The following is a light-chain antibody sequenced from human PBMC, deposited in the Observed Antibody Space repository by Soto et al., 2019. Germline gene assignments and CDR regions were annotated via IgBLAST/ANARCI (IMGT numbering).Light chain of an antibody. V-gene: IGLV1-47*01. CDR2: RNN. Sequence: QSVLTQPPSASGTPGQRVTISCSGSSSNIGSNFVYWYQQFPGTAPKLLIYRNNQRPSGVPDRFSCSKSGTSASLAISGLPSEDEADYDCAAWDDSLSGWVFGGGTKLTVL. CDR1: SSNIGSNF. J-gene: IGLJ3*02. CDR3: AAWDDSLSGWV.